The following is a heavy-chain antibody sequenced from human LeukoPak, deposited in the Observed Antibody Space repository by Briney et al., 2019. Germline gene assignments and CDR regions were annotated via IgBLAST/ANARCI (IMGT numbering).Heavy chain of an antibody. CDR1: GFTFSSYA. Sequence: GGSLRLSCAASGFTFSSYAMSWVRQAPGKGLEWVSAISGSGGSTYYADSVKGRFTISRDNSKNTVNLQMNSLRADDTAVYYCAKTPPYCSGGSCYGGWFDPWGQGALVTVSS. D-gene: IGHD2-15*01. J-gene: IGHJ5*02. CDR3: AKTPPYCSGGSCYGGWFDP. CDR2: ISGSGGST. V-gene: IGHV3-23*01.